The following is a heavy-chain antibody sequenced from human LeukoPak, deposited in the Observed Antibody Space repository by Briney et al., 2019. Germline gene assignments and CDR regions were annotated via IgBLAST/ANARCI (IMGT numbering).Heavy chain of an antibody. J-gene: IGHJ4*02. CDR3: ARSYSGYDPVDY. CDR1: GGSISSYY. CDR2: ISYSGST. D-gene: IGHD5-12*01. Sequence: SETLSLTCTVSGGSISSYYWSWFRQPPGKGLEWIGYISYSGSTNYNPSLKSRVTISVDTSKNQFSLKLSSVTAADTAVYYCARSYSGYDPVDYWGQGTLVTVSS. V-gene: IGHV4-59*01.